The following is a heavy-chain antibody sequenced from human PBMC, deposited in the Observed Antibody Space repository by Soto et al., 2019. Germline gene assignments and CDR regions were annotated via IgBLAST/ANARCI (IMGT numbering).Heavy chain of an antibody. D-gene: IGHD3-9*01. CDR2: IQQDGSEK. CDR3: ASETGNRHALDI. J-gene: IGHJ3*02. V-gene: IGHV3-7*01. Sequence: EVQLVESGGGLVQPGGSLRLACTASGFAFTSYWLNCVRQAPGKGPEWVANIQQDGSEKYYVDSVKGRFTISRDNAKKSLFLQMISLRAEDAGVYFGASETGNRHALDIWGQGTKVPVAA. CDR1: GFAFTSYW.